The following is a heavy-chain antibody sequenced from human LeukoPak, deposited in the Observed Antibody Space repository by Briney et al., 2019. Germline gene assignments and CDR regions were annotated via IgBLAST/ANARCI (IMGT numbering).Heavy chain of an antibody. CDR1: GFTFTSSA. V-gene: IGHV1-58*01. J-gene: IGHJ6*02. D-gene: IGHD1-1*01. CDR2: IVVGSGNT. CDR3: AADPRGNDVIGYYGMDV. Sequence: ASVTVSCTASGFTFTSSAVQWVRQARGQRLEWIGWIVVGSGNTNYAQKFQERVTITRDMSTNTAYMELSSLRSEDTAVYYCAADPRGNDVIGYYGMDVWGQGPRSPSP.